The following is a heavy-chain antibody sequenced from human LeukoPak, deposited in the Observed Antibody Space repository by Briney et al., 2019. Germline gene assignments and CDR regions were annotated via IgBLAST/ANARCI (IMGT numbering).Heavy chain of an antibody. CDR1: GYSFIGYS. J-gene: IGHJ4*02. D-gene: IGHD6-13*01. CDR2: INPNTGGT. Sequence: ASVRVSCKASGYSFIGYSMHWVRQAPGQGLEWVGWINPNTGGTNYAQKFQGRVTMTRDTSISTAYMELSSLRSDDTAVYHCARGYVADSSPLFDYWGQGSLVTVSS. V-gene: IGHV1-2*02. CDR3: ARGYVADSSPLFDY.